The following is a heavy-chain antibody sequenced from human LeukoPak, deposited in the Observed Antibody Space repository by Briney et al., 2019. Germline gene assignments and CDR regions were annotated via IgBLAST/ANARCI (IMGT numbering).Heavy chain of an antibody. Sequence: ASVRVSCKASGYTFTSYGISWVRQAPGQGLEWMGWISAYNGNTNYAQKLQGRVTMTTDTSTSTAYMELRSLRPDDTAVYYCARYDSSGYCFDYWGQGTLVTVSS. D-gene: IGHD3-22*01. CDR3: ARYDSSGYCFDY. V-gene: IGHV1-18*01. CDR2: ISAYNGNT. CDR1: GYTFTSYG. J-gene: IGHJ4*02.